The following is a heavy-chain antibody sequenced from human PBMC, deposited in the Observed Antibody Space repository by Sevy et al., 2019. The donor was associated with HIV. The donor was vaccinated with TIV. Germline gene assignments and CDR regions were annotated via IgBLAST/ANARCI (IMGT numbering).Heavy chain of an antibody. CDR2: IRSRGDNQ. D-gene: IGHD1-20*01. J-gene: IGHJ4*02. CDR3: SRESIDHNIPFEY. V-gene: IGHV3-30*02. Sequence: GGSLRLSCAASGFTFSNYDMHWVRQTPGKGLEWVALIRSRGDNQYYADSVKGRFTVSRDNSKNTLYLLMNSLRGEDTAVYYCSRESIDHNIPFEYRGQGTLVTVSS. CDR1: GFTFSNYD.